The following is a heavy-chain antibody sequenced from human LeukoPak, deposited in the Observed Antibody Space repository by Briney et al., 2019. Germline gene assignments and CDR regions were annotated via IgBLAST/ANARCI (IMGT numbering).Heavy chain of an antibody. CDR2: ISGSGGST. CDR3: AKDGPYYDFWSGYMYYFDY. V-gene: IGHV3-23*01. D-gene: IGHD3-3*01. J-gene: IGHJ4*02. Sequence: GGSLRLSCAASGFTFSSYAMSWVRQAPGKGLEWVSGISGSGGSTYYADSVKGRFTISRDNSKNTLYLQMNSLRAEDTAVYYCAKDGPYYDFWSGYMYYFDYWGQGTLVTVSS. CDR1: GFTFSSYA.